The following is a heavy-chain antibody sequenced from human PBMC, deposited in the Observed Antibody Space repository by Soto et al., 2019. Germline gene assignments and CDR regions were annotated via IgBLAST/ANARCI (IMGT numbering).Heavy chain of an antibody. J-gene: IGHJ4*02. CDR2: IYYSGST. CDR1: GGSISGSSYY. V-gene: IGHV4-39*01. D-gene: IGHD6-6*01. CDR3: ARSIAARHLSGVIDY. Sequence: QLQLQESGPGLVKPSETLSLTCTVSGGSISGSSYYWGWIRQAPGKGLGWIGSIYYSGSTYYNPALKSRDTLSGDTSKNQFPLKLSAVTAADTAVYYCARSIAARHLSGVIDYWGQGTLVTVSS.